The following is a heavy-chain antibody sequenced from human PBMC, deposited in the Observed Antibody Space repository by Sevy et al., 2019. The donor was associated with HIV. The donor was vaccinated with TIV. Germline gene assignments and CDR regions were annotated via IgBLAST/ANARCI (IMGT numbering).Heavy chain of an antibody. CDR2: ISYDGSNK. D-gene: IGHD3-3*01. J-gene: IGHJ4*02. CDR1: GFTFSSYA. Sequence: GESLKISCAASGFTFSSYAMHWVRQAPGKGLEWVAVISYDGSNKYYADSVKGRFTISRDNSKNTLYLQMNSLRAEDTAVYYCARGHHSLAKYYDFWSGYPDYWGQGTLVTVSS. CDR3: ARGHHSLAKYYDFWSGYPDY. V-gene: IGHV3-30*04.